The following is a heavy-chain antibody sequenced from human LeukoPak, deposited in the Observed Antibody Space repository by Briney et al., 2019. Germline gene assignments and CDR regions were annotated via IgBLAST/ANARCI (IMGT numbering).Heavy chain of an antibody. CDR1: GFTFSSYS. Sequence: GGSLRLSCAASGFTFSSYSMNWVRQAPGKGLEWVSSISSSSSYIYYADSVKGRFTISRDNAKNSLYLQMNSLRAEDTAVYYCARARWLQPYYFDYWGQGTLVTVSS. J-gene: IGHJ4*02. CDR2: ISSSSSYI. V-gene: IGHV3-21*01. CDR3: ARARWLQPYYFDY. D-gene: IGHD5-24*01.